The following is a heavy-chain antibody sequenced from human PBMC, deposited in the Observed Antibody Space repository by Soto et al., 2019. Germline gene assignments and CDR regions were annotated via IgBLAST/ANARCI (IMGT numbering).Heavy chain of an antibody. D-gene: IGHD1-26*01. Sequence: GGPRRPSFSASGLTFKTYAMSGFRQSPGRRLEWVSTISGSGGRTYYADSVKGRFTVSRDNSQNTVRLDMDSLRDEDTALYYCAKDHLPVGDYYYGVDVWGQGTTVTVSS. CDR3: AKDHLPVGDYYYGVDV. V-gene: IGHV3-23*01. CDR1: GLTFKTYA. J-gene: IGHJ6*02. CDR2: ISGSGGRT.